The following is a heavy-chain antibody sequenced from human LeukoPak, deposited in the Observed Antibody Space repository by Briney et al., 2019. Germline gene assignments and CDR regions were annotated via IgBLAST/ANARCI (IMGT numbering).Heavy chain of an antibody. D-gene: IGHD5-12*01. Sequence: PSETLSLTCTVSGGSISSYYWSWIRQPPGKGLEWIGYIYYSGSTNYNPSLKSRVTISVDTSRNQFSLKLSSVTAADTAVYYCVRATRVTEFDYWGQGTLVTVSS. CDR2: IYYSGST. CDR3: VRATRVTEFDY. J-gene: IGHJ4*02. CDR1: GGSISSYY. V-gene: IGHV4-59*12.